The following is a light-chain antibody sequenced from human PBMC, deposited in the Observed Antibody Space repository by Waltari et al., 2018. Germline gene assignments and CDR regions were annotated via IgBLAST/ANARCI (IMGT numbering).Light chain of an antibody. Sequence: EIVMTQSPATLSVSPGERASLSCRASQTISSNLAWYQQKPGQAPRRLICGASTRATGVPPRFSGSGSGTDFTLTISSLQSEDFAVYYCQQYHDWPLYTFGQGTNLEIK. CDR2: GAS. CDR3: QQYHDWPLYT. V-gene: IGKV3-15*01. J-gene: IGKJ2*01. CDR1: QTISSN.